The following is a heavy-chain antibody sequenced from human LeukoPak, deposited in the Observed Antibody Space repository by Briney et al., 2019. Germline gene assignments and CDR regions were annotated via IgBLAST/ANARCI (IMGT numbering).Heavy chain of an antibody. Sequence: PSETLSLTCTVSGGSISSYYWSWIRQPPGKGLVWIAYIYYSGSTDCNPSLKSRVTISRDTSKNQFALKLSSVTAADTAVYYCARKRTPGDAFDIWGQGTMVTVSS. CDR3: ARKRTPGDAFDI. V-gene: IGHV4-59*12. CDR1: GGSISSYY. J-gene: IGHJ3*02. D-gene: IGHD3-10*01. CDR2: IYYSGST.